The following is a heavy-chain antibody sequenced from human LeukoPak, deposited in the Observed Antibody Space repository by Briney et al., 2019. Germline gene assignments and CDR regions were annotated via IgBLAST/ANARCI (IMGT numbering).Heavy chain of an antibody. Sequence: GGSLRLSCAASGFTFSSYSMNWVRQAPGKGLEWVSSISSSSSYIYYADSVKGRFTISRDNAKNSLYLQMNSLRAEDTAVYYCARDPNTYDFWSGNGDDYNYMDVWGTGTTVTVSS. V-gene: IGHV3-21*01. J-gene: IGHJ6*03. D-gene: IGHD3-3*01. CDR1: GFTFSSYS. CDR3: ARDPNTYDFWSGNGDDYNYMDV. CDR2: ISSSSSYI.